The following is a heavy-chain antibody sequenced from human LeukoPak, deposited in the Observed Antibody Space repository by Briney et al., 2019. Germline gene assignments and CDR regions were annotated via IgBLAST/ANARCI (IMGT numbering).Heavy chain of an antibody. Sequence: GGSLRLSCAASGFTFSSYWMSWVRQAPGKGLEWVANIKQDGSEKYYVDSVKGRFTISRDNAKNSLYLQMNSLRAEDTAVYYCARESXSGSYXXGIDYWGQGTLVTVSS. CDR1: GFTFSSYW. V-gene: IGHV3-7*01. CDR2: IKQDGSEK. J-gene: IGHJ4*02. D-gene: IGHD1-26*01. CDR3: ARESXSGSYXXGIDY.